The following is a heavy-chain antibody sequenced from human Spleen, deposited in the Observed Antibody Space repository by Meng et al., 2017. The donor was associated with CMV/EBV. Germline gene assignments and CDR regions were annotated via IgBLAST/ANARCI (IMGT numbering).Heavy chain of an antibody. V-gene: IGHV3-9*01. J-gene: IGHJ6*02. CDR3: AKDIGYCSSTSCYPGGTYYYYGMDV. CDR2: ISWDSGSI. CDR1: GFTFSSYS. D-gene: IGHD2-2*01. Sequence: GGSLRLSCAASGFTFSSYSMNWVRQAPGKGLEWVSGISWDSGSIGYADSVKGRFTISRDNAKNSLYLQMNSLRAEDTALYYCAKDIGYCSSTSCYPGGTYYYYGMDVWGQGTTVTVSS.